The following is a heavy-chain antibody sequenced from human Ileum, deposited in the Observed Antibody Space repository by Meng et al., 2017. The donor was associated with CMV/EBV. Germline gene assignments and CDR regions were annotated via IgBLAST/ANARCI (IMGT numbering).Heavy chain of an antibody. CDR1: GYTLSTYH. Sequence: QVHLLQSGAEVKMRGASGKVSCKASGYTLSTYHMHWLRQAPGKGLEWMGVINPTNGGTDYAQQFQGRVTMTTDTSTNTVYLELSSLTSDDTAVYYCARVLVAGRAEYHYWGQGTLVTVSS. CDR2: INPTNGGT. CDR3: ARVLVAGRAEYHY. V-gene: IGHV1-46*01. D-gene: IGHD6-19*01. J-gene: IGHJ4*02.